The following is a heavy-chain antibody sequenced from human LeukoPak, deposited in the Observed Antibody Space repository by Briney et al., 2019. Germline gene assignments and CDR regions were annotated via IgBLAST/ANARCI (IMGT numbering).Heavy chain of an antibody. Sequence: GGSLRLSCAASGFTFNTYTMNWVRQASGKGLEWVSYISGSSGIIDYADSVRGRFTISRDNAKNSLYLQMNSLRAEDMAVYYCAKDRADVVPTMVLDYWGQGTLVTVSS. CDR1: GFTFNTYT. J-gene: IGHJ4*02. D-gene: IGHD5-12*01. CDR2: ISGSSGII. CDR3: AKDRADVVPTMVLDY. V-gene: IGHV3-48*01.